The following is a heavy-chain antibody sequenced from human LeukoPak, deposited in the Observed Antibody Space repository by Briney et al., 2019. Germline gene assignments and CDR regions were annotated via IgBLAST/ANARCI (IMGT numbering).Heavy chain of an antibody. Sequence: PGGSLRVSCAGSGFTFSSNAMSWVRQAPGKGLEWVSTIRSSGGTTYYADSVKGRFTISRDNSKNTLYLQMNSLRAEDTAVYYCAGIGSGWYWDYWGQGTLVTVSS. CDR3: AGIGSGWYWDY. CDR1: GFTFSSNA. D-gene: IGHD6-19*01. V-gene: IGHV3-23*01. CDR2: IRSSGGTT. J-gene: IGHJ4*02.